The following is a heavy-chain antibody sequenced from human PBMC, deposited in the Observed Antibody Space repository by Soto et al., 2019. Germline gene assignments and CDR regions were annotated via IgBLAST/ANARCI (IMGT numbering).Heavy chain of an antibody. Sequence: QVQLVQSGAEMQQPGASVRVSCKASGGTFSKYAFSWVRQATGHGLEWLGGTIPMFGTPNYAQKFQGRAASSADGSTATVYRELSSLRSGDTAVYFGARPQRDRSDYCGMAVWGQGTTVTVSS. V-gene: IGHV1-69*01. J-gene: IGHJ6*02. CDR1: GGTFSKYA. D-gene: IGHD3-22*01. CDR3: ARPQRDRSDYCGMAV. CDR2: TIPMFGTP.